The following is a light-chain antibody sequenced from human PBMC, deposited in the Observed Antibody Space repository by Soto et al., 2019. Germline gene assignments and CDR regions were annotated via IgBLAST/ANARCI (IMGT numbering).Light chain of an antibody. Sequence: QSALTQPPSASGSPGQSVTISFTGTSSDVGGDNYGSWYQQHPGKAPKLMIYEVSKRPSGVPDRFSGSKSGNTASLTVSGLQAEDEADYYCSSYAGSNNLVFGGGTKLNVL. CDR3: SSYAGSNNLV. J-gene: IGLJ2*01. CDR1: SSDVGGDNY. V-gene: IGLV2-8*01. CDR2: EVS.